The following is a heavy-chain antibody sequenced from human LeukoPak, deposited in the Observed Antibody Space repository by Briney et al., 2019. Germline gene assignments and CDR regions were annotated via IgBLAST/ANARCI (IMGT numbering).Heavy chain of an antibody. Sequence: GGSLRLSCGASGFTFSSYGMHWVRQAPGKGLEWVAFIRYDGSNKYYADSVKGRFTISRDNSKNTLYLQMNSLRAEDTAVYYCAKVLASGYDSRWAFDIWGQGTMVTVSS. V-gene: IGHV3-30*02. CDR3: AKVLASGYDSRWAFDI. CDR1: GFTFSSYG. D-gene: IGHD5-12*01. CDR2: IRYDGSNK. J-gene: IGHJ3*02.